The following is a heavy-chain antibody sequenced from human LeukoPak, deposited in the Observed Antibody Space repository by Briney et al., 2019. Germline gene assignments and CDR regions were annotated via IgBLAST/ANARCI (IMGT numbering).Heavy chain of an antibody. Sequence: PGGSLRLSCAASAFSFSSYAMSWVRQAPGKGLEWVSAMSGSGGSTYYADSVKGRSTISRDNSKNTLYLQMNSLRAEDTAVYYCAKYYYSRPDYWGQGTLVTVSS. CDR2: MSGSGGST. D-gene: IGHD5-12*01. CDR3: AKYYYSRPDY. V-gene: IGHV3-23*01. J-gene: IGHJ4*02. CDR1: AFSFSSYA.